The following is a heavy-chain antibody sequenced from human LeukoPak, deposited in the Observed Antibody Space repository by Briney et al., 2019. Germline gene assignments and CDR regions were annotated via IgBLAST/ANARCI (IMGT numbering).Heavy chain of an antibody. D-gene: IGHD3-22*01. V-gene: IGHV3-23*01. CDR2: ISGSGGSI. J-gene: IGHJ4*02. Sequence: PGGSLRLSCAASGFTFSSYAMSWVRQAPGKGLEWVSAISGSGGSIYYADSVKGRFTISRDNSKNTLYLQMNSLRAEDTAVYYCAKVTDYYDSSGSFDYWGQGTLVTVSS. CDR1: GFTFSSYA. CDR3: AKVTDYYDSSGSFDY.